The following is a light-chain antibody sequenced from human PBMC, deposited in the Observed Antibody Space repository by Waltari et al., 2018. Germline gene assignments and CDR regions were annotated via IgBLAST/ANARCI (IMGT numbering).Light chain of an antibody. Sequence: EVVVTQSPGTLSLSPGERATLSCRASASVNSSYKAWYQQKTGQAPRLLIFAASSRATGIPDRFSGSGSGSDFALTINRLEPEDFAVYYCQYFGASPYAFGQGTKLEIK. CDR1: ASVNSSY. CDR2: AAS. CDR3: QYFGASPYA. J-gene: IGKJ2*01. V-gene: IGKV3-20*01.